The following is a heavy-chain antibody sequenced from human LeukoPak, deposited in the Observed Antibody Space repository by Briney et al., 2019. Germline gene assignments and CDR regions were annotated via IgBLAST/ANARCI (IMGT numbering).Heavy chain of an antibody. CDR2: IYTSGST. CDR1: GGSISSYY. V-gene: IGHV4-4*09. Sequence: PSETLSLTCTVSGGSISSYYWSWIRQPPGKGLEWIGYIYTSGSTNYNPSLKSRVTISVDTSKNQFSLKLSSVTAADTAVYYCASGHYDYAWGSYRPFDYWGQGTLVTVSS. J-gene: IGHJ4*02. CDR3: ASGHYDYAWGSYRPFDY. D-gene: IGHD3-16*02.